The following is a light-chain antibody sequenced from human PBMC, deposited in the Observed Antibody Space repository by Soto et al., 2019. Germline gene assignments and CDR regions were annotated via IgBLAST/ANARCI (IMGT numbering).Light chain of an antibody. CDR2: EVS. CDR3: SSYAGSNNLV. CDR1: SSDGGGYNS. Sequence: QSALTQPPSASGSPGQSVAIPCTGTSSDGGGYNSVSWYQQHPGKVHKLMIYEVSKRPSGVPDRFSGSKSGNTASLTVSGLQAEDEADYYCSSYAGSNNLVFGGGTKLTVL. J-gene: IGLJ2*01. V-gene: IGLV2-8*01.